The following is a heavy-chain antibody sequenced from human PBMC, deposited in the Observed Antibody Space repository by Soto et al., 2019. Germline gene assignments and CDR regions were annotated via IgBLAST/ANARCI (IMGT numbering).Heavy chain of an antibody. V-gene: IGHV4-30-4*01. J-gene: IGHJ4*02. D-gene: IGHD6-13*01. CDR2: RHLSGNS. CDR3: ASMAALANAYFKK. CDR1: RGSITGFDHY. Sequence: SEALSLTCTVSRGSITGFDHYWIWIRQPPGRGLEWSDHRHLSGNSSYNQSLNSRAAISREKSNKLFSFNLRSVHSTDTTTSSCASMAALANAYFKKWGPETLVTVS.